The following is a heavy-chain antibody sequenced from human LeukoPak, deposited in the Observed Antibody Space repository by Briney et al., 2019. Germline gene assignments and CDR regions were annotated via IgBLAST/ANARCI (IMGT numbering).Heavy chain of an antibody. D-gene: IGHD3-22*01. J-gene: IGHJ3*02. CDR2: ISSSSSYI. V-gene: IGHV3-21*01. CDR1: GFTFSSYS. CDR3: ARDGTMIPATVVFDI. Sequence: GGSLRLSCAASGFTFSSYSINWVRQAPGKGLEWVSSISSSSSYIYYADSVKGRFTISRDNAKNSLYLQMDSLRAEDTAVYYCARDGTMIPATVVFDIWGQGTMVTVSS.